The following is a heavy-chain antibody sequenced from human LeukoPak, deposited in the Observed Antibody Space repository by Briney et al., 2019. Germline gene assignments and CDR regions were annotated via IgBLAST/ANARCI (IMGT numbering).Heavy chain of an antibody. CDR2: IYYSGST. J-gene: IGHJ5*02. CDR1: GGSISSHH. Sequence: PSETLSLTCTVSGGSISSHHWSWIRQPPGKGLEWIGYIYYSGSTNYNPSLKSRVTISVDTSKNQFSLKLSSVTAADTAVYYCARMELITMVRGVTGWFDPWGQGTLVTVSS. V-gene: IGHV4-59*11. D-gene: IGHD3-10*01. CDR3: ARMELITMVRGVTGWFDP.